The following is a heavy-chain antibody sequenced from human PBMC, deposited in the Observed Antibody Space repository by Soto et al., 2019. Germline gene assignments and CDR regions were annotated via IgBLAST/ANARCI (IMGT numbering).Heavy chain of an antibody. CDR2: IYYSGST. CDR1: SGSISSFYL. CDR3: ARTPIGAMVYFDY. V-gene: IGHV4-4*02. J-gene: IGHJ4*02. Sequence: SETLSLTCAVSSGSISSFYLWSWVRQSPGKGLEWIGGIYYSGSTNYNPSLKSRVTISVDTSKNQFSLKLSSVTAADTAVYYCARTPIGAMVYFDYWGQGTLVTVSS. D-gene: IGHD5-18*01.